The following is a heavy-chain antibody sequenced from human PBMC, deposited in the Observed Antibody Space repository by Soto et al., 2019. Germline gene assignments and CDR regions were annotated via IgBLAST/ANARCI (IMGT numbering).Heavy chain of an antibody. D-gene: IGHD2-2*01. CDR2: ISSSGDSS. Sequence: QPGGSLRLSCAASGFIFSSYEMNWVRQAPGKTLEWVSYISSSGDSSYYADSVKGRFTISRDNARKSLYLQMNSLRAEDTAVYYCARVYCSTTTCHVQAFDSWGQGTPVTVSS. V-gene: IGHV3-48*03. CDR1: GFIFSSYE. CDR3: ARVYCSTTTCHVQAFDS. J-gene: IGHJ4*02.